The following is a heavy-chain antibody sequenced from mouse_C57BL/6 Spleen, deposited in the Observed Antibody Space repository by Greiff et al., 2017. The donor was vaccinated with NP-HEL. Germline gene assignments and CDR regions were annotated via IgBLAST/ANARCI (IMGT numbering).Heavy chain of an antibody. J-gene: IGHJ2*01. CDR3: AREATTVQLGYFDY. Sequence: EVQLQQSGPELVKPGASVKIPCKASGYTFTDYNMDWVKQSHGKSLEWIGDINPNNGGTIYNQKFKGKATLTVDKSSSTAYMELRSLTSEDTAVYYCAREATTVQLGYFDYWGQGTTLTVSS. CDR1: GYTFTDYN. CDR2: INPNNGGT. D-gene: IGHD4-1*02. V-gene: IGHV1-18*01.